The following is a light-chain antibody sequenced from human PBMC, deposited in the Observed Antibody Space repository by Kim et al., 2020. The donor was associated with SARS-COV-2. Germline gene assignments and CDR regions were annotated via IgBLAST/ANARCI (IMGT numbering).Light chain of an antibody. V-gene: IGKV1-8*01. Sequence: AIRITQSPSSLSASIGDRVTIICRASQGISSYLAWYQQKPGKAPKLLIHAASTLQSGVPSRFSGSGSGTDFTLTIGCLQSEDFATYYCQQYYSYPLTFGGGTKVEFK. CDR3: QQYYSYPLT. J-gene: IGKJ4*01. CDR1: QGISSY. CDR2: AAS.